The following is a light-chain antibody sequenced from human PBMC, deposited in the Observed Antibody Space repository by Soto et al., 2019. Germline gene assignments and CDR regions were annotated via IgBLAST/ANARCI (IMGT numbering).Light chain of an antibody. CDR3: QQYNNWSLIT. CDR2: AAS. Sequence: EIVMTQSPATLSVSPGERATLSCRTSQSIGSNLGWYQQKPGQAPRLLSYAASTRATGIPSRFRGSGSGTEFTITISSLQSEDSALYYCQQYNNWSLITFGQGTRLEIK. J-gene: IGKJ5*01. V-gene: IGKV3-15*01. CDR1: QSIGSN.